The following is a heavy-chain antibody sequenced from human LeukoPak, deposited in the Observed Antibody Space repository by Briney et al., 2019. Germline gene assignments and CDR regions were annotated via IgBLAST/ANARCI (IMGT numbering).Heavy chain of an antibody. CDR3: ARTYYYDSSGYN. Sequence: GGSLRLFCAASGFTFDDYAMHWIRQAPGKGLEWVSSISGGSRTINYADSVKGRFTTSRDNAKNSLFLQVNSLRAEDTAVYYCARTYYYDSSGYNWGQGTLVTVSS. CDR1: GFTFDDYA. J-gene: IGHJ4*02. CDR2: ISGGSRTI. V-gene: IGHV3-11*01. D-gene: IGHD3-22*01.